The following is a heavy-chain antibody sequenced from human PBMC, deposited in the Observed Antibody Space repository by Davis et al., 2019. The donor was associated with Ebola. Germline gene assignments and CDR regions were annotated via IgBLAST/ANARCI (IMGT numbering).Heavy chain of an antibody. CDR2: IYYSGST. V-gene: IGHV4-61*08. J-gene: IGHJ4*02. CDR3: AITARYYYDSSGYYSEYYFDY. D-gene: IGHD3-22*01. CDR1: GGSVSSGGYY. Sequence: MPSETLSLTCTVSGGSVSSGGYYWNWIRQPPGKGLEWIGYIYYSGSTNYNPSLKSRVTISVDTSKNQFSLKLSSVTAADTAVYYCAITARYYYDSSGYYSEYYFDYWGQGTLVTVSS.